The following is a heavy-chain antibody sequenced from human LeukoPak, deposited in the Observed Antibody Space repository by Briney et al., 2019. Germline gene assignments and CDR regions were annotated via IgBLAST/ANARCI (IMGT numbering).Heavy chain of an antibody. J-gene: IGHJ3*02. CDR2: ISAYNGNT. D-gene: IGHD3-22*01. CDR3: ARGVTMIVAPGDAFDI. V-gene: IGHV1-18*01. CDR1: GYTFTSYG. Sequence: ASVKVSCKASGYTFTSYGISWVRQAPRQGLEWMGWISAYNGNTNYAQKLQGRVTMTTDTSTSTAYMELRSLRSDDTAVYYCARGVTMIVAPGDAFDIWGQGTMVTVSS.